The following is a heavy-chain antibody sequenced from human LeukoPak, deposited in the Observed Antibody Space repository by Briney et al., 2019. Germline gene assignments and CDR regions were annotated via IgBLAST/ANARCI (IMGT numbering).Heavy chain of an antibody. J-gene: IGHJ4*02. CDR3: AREVQGTFDY. Sequence: GSSVKVSCKASGGTFSSYAISWVRQAPGQGLEWMGGIIPIFGTANYAQRFQGRVTITADKSTSTAYMELARLRSDDTAMYFCAREVQGTFDYWGQGTLVTVSS. V-gene: IGHV1-69*06. D-gene: IGHD1-1*01. CDR1: GGTFSSYA. CDR2: IIPIFGTA.